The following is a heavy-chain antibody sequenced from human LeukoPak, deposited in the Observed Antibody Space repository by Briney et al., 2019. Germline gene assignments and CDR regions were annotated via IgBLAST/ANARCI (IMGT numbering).Heavy chain of an antibody. CDR3: ARVYSSGWYYDY. V-gene: IGHV3-53*01. Sequence: PGGSLRLSCAASGFTFSNFWMNWVRQAPGKGLEWVSVIYSGGSTYYADSVKGRFTISRDNSKNTLYLQMNSLRAEDTAVYYCARVYSSGWYYDYWGQGTLVTVSS. CDR2: IYSGGST. D-gene: IGHD6-19*01. CDR1: GFTFSNFW. J-gene: IGHJ4*02.